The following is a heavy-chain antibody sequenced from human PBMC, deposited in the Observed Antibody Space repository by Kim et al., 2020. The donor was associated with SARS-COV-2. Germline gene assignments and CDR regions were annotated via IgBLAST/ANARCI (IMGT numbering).Heavy chain of an antibody. J-gene: IGHJ6*01. D-gene: IGHD6-13*01. CDR2: ISYDGSNK. V-gene: IGHV3-30*04. CDR1: GSTFSSYA. Sequence: GGSLRLSCAASGSTFSSYAMHWVRQAPGKGLEWVAVISYDGSNKYYADSVKGRFTISRDNSKNTLYLQMNSLRAEDTAVYYCARVGYSSSWYSVEYYYY. CDR3: ARVGYSSSWYSVEYYYY.